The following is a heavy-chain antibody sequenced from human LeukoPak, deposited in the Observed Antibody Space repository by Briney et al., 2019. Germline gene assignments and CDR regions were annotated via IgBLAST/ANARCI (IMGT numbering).Heavy chain of an antibody. J-gene: IGHJ1*01. Sequence: GGSLRLSCAASGFTFSSYAMHWVRQAPGKGLEWVAVISYDGSNKYYADSVKGRFTISRDNSKNTLYLQMNSLRAEDTAVYYCAKVGEDWGQGTLVTVSS. V-gene: IGHV3-30*04. CDR2: ISYDGSNK. CDR3: AKVGED. D-gene: IGHD3-10*01. CDR1: GFTFSSYA.